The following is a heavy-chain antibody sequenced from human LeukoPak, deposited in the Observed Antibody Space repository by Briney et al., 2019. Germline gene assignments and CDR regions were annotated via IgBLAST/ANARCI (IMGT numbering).Heavy chain of an antibody. D-gene: IGHD2-15*01. V-gene: IGHV3-48*04. Sequence: PGGSLRLSCAASGFTFSNYNMNWVRQAPGKGLEWVSSISRSGSTKYYADSVKGRFTISRDNAKNSLFLQMNSLRAEDTAVYYCARVLRYCSGGNCYSGGLGYMDVWGKGTTVTISS. J-gene: IGHJ6*03. CDR3: ARVLRYCSGGNCYSGGLGYMDV. CDR2: ISRSGSTK. CDR1: GFTFSNYN.